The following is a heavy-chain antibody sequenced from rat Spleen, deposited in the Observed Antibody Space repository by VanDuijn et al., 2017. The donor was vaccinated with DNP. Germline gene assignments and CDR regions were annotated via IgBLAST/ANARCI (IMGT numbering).Heavy chain of an antibody. D-gene: IGHD4-3*01. CDR2: ISNDGGSS. CDR1: GFTFSSYW. Sequence: EVQLVETGGGLVQPGRSLKLSCVASGFTFSSYWMYWIRQVPTRGLEWVTSISNDGGSSFYRDSVKGRFTISRDNVRSTLYLQMDSLRSEDTATYYCARHNSGFDYWGQGVMVTVSS. CDR3: ARHNSGFDY. V-gene: IGHV5-58*01. J-gene: IGHJ2*01.